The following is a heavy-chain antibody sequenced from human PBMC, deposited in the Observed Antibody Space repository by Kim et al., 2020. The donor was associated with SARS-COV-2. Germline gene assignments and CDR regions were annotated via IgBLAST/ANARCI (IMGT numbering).Heavy chain of an antibody. CDR2: VTAGGETT. V-gene: IGHV3-23*01. CDR1: GFAFSSYA. CDR3: AKRAESPESGSSPRHFTIDV. J-gene: IGHJ6*02. D-gene: IGHD3-10*01. Sequence: GGSLRLSCATSGFAFSSYAMTWVRQAPGKGLDWVSTVTAGGETTWHADSVKGRFTISRDNSKNTLYLQLNSLRVEDTASYYCAKRAESPESGSSPRHFTIDVWGQGTTVTVSS.